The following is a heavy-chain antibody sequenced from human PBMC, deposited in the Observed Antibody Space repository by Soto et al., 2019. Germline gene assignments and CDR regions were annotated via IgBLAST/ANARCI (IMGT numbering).Heavy chain of an antibody. CDR3: ARALIDSVRDDDFWAPYGMDV. CDR1: GYTFTSYY. CDR2: INPSGGST. V-gene: IGHV1-46*01. Sequence: ASVKVSCKASGYTFTSYYMHWVRQAPGQGLEWMGIINPSGGSTSYAQKFQGRVTMTRDTSTSTVYMELSGLRSEDTAVYYCARALIDSVRDDDFWAPYGMDVWGQGTTVTVSS. J-gene: IGHJ6*02. D-gene: IGHD3-3*01.